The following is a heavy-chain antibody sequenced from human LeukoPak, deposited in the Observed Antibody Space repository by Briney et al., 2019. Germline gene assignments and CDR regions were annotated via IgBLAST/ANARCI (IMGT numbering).Heavy chain of an antibody. D-gene: IGHD3-22*01. CDR2: ISGSGGST. CDR3: AKDQEITMILVTSFDY. Sequence: GGSLRLSCAASGFTFSSYAMSWVRQAPGKGLEWVSAISGSGGSTYYADSVKGRFTISRDNSKNTLYLQMNSLRAEDTAVYYCAKDQEITMILVTSFDYWGQGTLVTVSS. J-gene: IGHJ4*02. V-gene: IGHV3-23*01. CDR1: GFTFSSYA.